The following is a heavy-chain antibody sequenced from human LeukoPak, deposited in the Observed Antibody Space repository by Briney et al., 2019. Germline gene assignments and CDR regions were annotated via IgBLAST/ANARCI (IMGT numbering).Heavy chain of an antibody. CDR1: GGSFSGYY. J-gene: IGHJ4*02. Sequence: PSETLSLICAVYGGSFSGYYWSWIRQPPGKGLEWIGEINHSGSTNYNPSLKSRVTISVDTSKNQFSLKLSSVTAADTAVYYCARERPPLRYWGQGTLVTVSS. CDR3: ARERPPLRY. V-gene: IGHV4-34*01. D-gene: IGHD1-1*01. CDR2: INHSGST.